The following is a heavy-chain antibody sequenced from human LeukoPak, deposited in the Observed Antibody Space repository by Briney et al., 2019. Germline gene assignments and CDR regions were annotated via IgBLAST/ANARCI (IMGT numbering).Heavy chain of an antibody. CDR2: IYYSGST. D-gene: IGHD4-17*01. V-gene: IGHV4-59*01. CDR1: GGSISSYY. CDR3: ARGQLTVTTVFDP. J-gene: IGHJ5*02. Sequence: SETLSLTCTVSGGSISSYYWSWVRQPPGKGLEWIGYIYYSGSTNYNPSLKSRVTISVDTSKNQFSLKLSSVTAADTAVYYCARGQLTVTTVFDPWGQGTLVTVSS.